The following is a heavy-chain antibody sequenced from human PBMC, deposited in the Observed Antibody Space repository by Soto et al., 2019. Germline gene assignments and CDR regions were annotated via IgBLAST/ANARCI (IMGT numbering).Heavy chain of an antibody. CDR2: ISGSGGST. CDR1: GSTFSSYA. CDR3: AKDRRFLEWPIVFDY. D-gene: IGHD3-3*01. V-gene: IGHV3-23*01. J-gene: IGHJ4*02. Sequence: PGGSLRLSCAASGSTFSSYAMSWVRQAPGKGLEWVSAISGSGGSTYYADSVKGRFTISRDNSKNTLYLQMNSLRAEDTAVYYCAKDRRFLEWPIVFDYWGQGTLVTVSS.